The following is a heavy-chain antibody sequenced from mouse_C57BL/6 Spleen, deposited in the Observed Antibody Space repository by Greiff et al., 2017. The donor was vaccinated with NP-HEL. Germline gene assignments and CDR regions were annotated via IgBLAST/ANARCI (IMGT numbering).Heavy chain of an antibody. Sequence: QVQLQQSGAELVRPGASVKLSCKASGYTFTDYYINWVKQRPGQGLEWIARIYPGSGNTYYNEKFKGKATLTAAKSSSTAYMQLSILTSEDSAVYFCARDSYYYYGSSHWYFDVWGTGTTVTVSS. CDR3: ARDSYYYYGSSHWYFDV. CDR2: IYPGSGNT. CDR1: GYTFTDYY. J-gene: IGHJ1*03. D-gene: IGHD1-1*01. V-gene: IGHV1-76*01.